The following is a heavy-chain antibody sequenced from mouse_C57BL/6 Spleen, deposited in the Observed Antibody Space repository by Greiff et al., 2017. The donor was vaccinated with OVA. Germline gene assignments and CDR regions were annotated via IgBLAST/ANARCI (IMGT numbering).Heavy chain of an antibody. CDR1: GYAFSSYW. Sequence: VQLQQSGAELVKPGASVKISCKASGYAFSSYWMNWVKQRPGKGLEWIGQIYPGDGDTNYNGKFKGKATLTADKSSSTAYMQLSSLTTEDSAVYFCARSDYSNYEGGYFDVWGTGTTVTVSS. J-gene: IGHJ1*03. V-gene: IGHV1-80*01. CDR2: IYPGDGDT. D-gene: IGHD2-5*01. CDR3: ARSDYSNYEGGYFDV.